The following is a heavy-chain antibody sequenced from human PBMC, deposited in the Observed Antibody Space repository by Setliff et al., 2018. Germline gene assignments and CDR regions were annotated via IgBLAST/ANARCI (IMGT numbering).Heavy chain of an antibody. J-gene: IGHJ4*02. CDR1: GFTFSSYA. V-gene: IGHV3-23*01. Sequence: LRLSCAASGFTFSSYAITWVRQAPGKGLEWVSMISGSAQTTYYADSVKGRFTISRDNSKNTVYLDVNSLRAEDTAVYYCARDWDIAVDHGLDYWGQGTLVTVSS. CDR3: ARDWDIAVDHGLDY. D-gene: IGHD6-19*01. CDR2: ISGSAQTT.